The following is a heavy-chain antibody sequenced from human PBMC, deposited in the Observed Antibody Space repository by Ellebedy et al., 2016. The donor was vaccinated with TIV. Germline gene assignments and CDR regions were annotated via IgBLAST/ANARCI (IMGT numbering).Heavy chain of an antibody. V-gene: IGHV3-7*01. D-gene: IGHD4-17*01. CDR2: IRQEGDEI. CDR1: GFNFRSYW. J-gene: IGHJ5*02. CDR3: ARRASYGDYAVQVNPWFDP. Sequence: GGSLRLSCAASGFNFRSYWMTWVRQAPGKGLEWVAKIRQEGDEIYYVESVKGRFTISRDNAKNSLFLQMNSPRVEATAVYYCARRASYGDYAVQVNPWFDPWGQGTLVTVSS.